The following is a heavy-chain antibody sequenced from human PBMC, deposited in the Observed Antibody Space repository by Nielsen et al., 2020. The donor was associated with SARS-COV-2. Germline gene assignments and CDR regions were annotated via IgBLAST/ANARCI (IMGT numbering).Heavy chain of an antibody. J-gene: IGHJ6*02. CDR2: IFHSGNT. CDR3: AKGRTVSLRHGMDV. Sequence: SETLSLTCAVSGDSISSSNWWSWVRQPPGKGLGWIGEIFHSGNTNYNPSLKSRVTTSVDKSKNQFSLRLNSVIAADTAVYYYAKGRTVSLRHGMDVWGQGTTVTVSS. D-gene: IGHD3-16*02. CDR1: GDSISSSNW. V-gene: IGHV4-4*02.